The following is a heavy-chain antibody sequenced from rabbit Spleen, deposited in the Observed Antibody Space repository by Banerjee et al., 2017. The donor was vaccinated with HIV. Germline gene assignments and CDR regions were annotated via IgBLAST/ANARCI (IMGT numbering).Heavy chain of an antibody. V-gene: IGHV1S47*01. CDR2: IYPAFGIT. CDR1: GFALMSIA. D-gene: IGHD6-1*01. J-gene: IGHJ4*01. Sequence: EESGGDLVKPGASLTLTCKAAGFALMSIAMSWVRQTPGKGLEWIGDIYPAFGITNYANWVKGRFAISSDNAQNTVDLQINSLTAADTATYFCARADAAVGYGHDTMNLWGPGTLVTVS. CDR3: ARADAAVGYGHDTMNL.